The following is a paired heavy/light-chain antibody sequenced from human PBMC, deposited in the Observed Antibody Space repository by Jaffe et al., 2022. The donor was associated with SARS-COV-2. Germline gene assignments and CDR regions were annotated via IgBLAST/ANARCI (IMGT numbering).Light chain of an antibody. V-gene: IGLV7-43*01. CDR2: NTN. CDR1: TGAVTSGYF. Sequence: QTVVTQEPSLTVSPGGTVTLTCVSSTGAVTSGYFPHWFQQKPGQGPTTLIYNTNNKLSWTPARFSGSLLGGKAALTVSGVQPEDEAEYYCLLYSGGSWVFGGGTKLTVL. CDR3: LLYSGGSWV. J-gene: IGLJ3*02.
Heavy chain of an antibody. Sequence: EVQLEESGGGLVQPGGSLRLSCAASRFTFSTNWVTWVRQAPGKGLEWVGNIKPDGSDKSYVDSVKGRFTISRDNARSSSYLQMNSLTVEDTAIYYCYCAGYWGQGTLVTVSS. CDR2: IKPDGSDK. D-gene: IGHD2-21*01. CDR1: RFTFSTNW. CDR3: YCAGY. V-gene: IGHV3-7*03. J-gene: IGHJ4*02.